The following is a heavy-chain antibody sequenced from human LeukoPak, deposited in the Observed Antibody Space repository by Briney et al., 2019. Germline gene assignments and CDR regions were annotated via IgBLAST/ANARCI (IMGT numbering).Heavy chain of an antibody. V-gene: IGHV3-21*01. Sequence: GGSLRLSCAASGFTFSSYSMNWVRQAPGKGLEWVSSISSSSSYIYYADSVKGRFTISRDNAKNSLYLQMNSLRAEDTAVYYCAISSGWYTPHDYWGQGTLATVSS. J-gene: IGHJ4*02. CDR2: ISSSSSYI. D-gene: IGHD6-19*01. CDR1: GFTFSSYS. CDR3: AISSGWYTPHDY.